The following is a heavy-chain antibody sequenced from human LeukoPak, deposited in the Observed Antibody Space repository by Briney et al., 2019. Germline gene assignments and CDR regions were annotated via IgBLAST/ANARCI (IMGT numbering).Heavy chain of an antibody. V-gene: IGHV4-61*02. CDR2: IYTSGST. J-gene: IGHJ4*02. Sequence: SETLSLTCTVSGDSISSGSYFWAWIRQPAGKGLEWIGRIYTSGSTNYNPSLKSRVTISVDTSKNQFSLKLNSVTAADTAVYYCARGAIVATTVDSWGQGALVTVSS. D-gene: IGHD5-12*01. CDR3: ARGAIVATTVDS. CDR1: GDSISSGSYF.